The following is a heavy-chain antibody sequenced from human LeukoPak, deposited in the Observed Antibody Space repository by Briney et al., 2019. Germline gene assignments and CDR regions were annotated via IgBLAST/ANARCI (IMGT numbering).Heavy chain of an antibody. Sequence: GGSLRLSCAASGFTFSSYGMHWVRQAPGKGLEWVAVIWYDGSNKYYADSVKGRFTISRDNSKNTLYLQMNSLRAEDTAVYYCARDWDGGGSFDYWGQGTLVTVSS. CDR1: GFTFSSYG. CDR2: IWYDGSNK. V-gene: IGHV3-33*01. CDR3: ARDWDGGGSFDY. D-gene: IGHD2-15*01. J-gene: IGHJ4*02.